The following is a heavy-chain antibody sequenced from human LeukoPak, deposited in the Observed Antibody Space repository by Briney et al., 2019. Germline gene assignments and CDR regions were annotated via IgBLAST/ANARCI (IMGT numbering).Heavy chain of an antibody. D-gene: IGHD6-25*01. CDR3: AKYAARKVNY. CDR2: ISASGGDT. Sequence: GGSLRLSCAASGFTFSSYAMSWVRQAPGKGLEWVSTISASGGDTFYTQSVKGRFSISRDNSKNTLSLHMNTLRAEDTAVYYCAKYAARKVNYWGQGTLVTVSS. J-gene: IGHJ4*02. V-gene: IGHV3-23*01. CDR1: GFTFSSYA.